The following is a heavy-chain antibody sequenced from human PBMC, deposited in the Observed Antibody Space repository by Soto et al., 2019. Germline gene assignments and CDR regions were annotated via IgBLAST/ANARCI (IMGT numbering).Heavy chain of an antibody. J-gene: IGHJ4*02. CDR1: GGTFSSYA. CDR2: IIPIFGTA. D-gene: IGHD3-22*01. V-gene: IGHV1-69*12. CDR3: ASGSGQNYYDRSGYYSN. Sequence: QVQLVQSGAEVKKPGSSVKVSCKASGGTFSSYAISWVRQAPGQGLEWMGGIIPIFGTANYAQKFQGRVTITADESTSTAYMELSSLRSEDTAVYYCASGSGQNYYDRSGYYSNWGQGTLVTVSS.